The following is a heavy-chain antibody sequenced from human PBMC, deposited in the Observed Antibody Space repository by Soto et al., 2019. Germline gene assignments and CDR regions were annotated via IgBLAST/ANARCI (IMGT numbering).Heavy chain of an antibody. J-gene: IGHJ4*02. CDR1: GYSFTSYW. CDR2: IYPGDSDT. Sequence: RGESLKISCKGSGYSFTSYWIGWVRQMPGKGLEWMGIIYPGDSDTRYSPSFQGQVTISAGKSISTAYLQWSSLKASDTAMYYCARTDVIAARFPFDYWGQGTLVTVSS. CDR3: ARTDVIAARFPFDY. D-gene: IGHD6-6*01. V-gene: IGHV5-51*01.